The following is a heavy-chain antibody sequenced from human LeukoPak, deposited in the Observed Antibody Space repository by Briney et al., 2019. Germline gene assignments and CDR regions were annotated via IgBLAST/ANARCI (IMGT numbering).Heavy chain of an antibody. Sequence: GGSLRLSCAASGFTFDIYEMNWVRQVPGKGLEWISYISSDRNVIYYADSVKGRFTISRDNAKYSLYLQTNSLRAEDTAVYYCAGSKYPEPQDLNFWGQGTLVAVSS. J-gene: IGHJ4*02. D-gene: IGHD2-15*01. V-gene: IGHV3-48*03. CDR3: AGSKYPEPQDLNF. CDR1: GFTFDIYE. CDR2: ISSDRNVI.